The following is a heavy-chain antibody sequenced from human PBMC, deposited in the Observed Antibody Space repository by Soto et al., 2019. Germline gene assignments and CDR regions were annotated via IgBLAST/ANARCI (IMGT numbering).Heavy chain of an antibody. Sequence: QVQLVQSGAEVKKPGASVKVSCKASGYTFTSYGISWVRQAPGQGLEWMGWISAYNGNTNYAQKLQGRVTMTTDTSTSTAFMELRSLRSDDTAVYYCARDRGVSGYDLYYYYGMDVWGQGTTVTVSS. J-gene: IGHJ6*02. D-gene: IGHD5-12*01. V-gene: IGHV1-18*01. CDR1: GYTFTSYG. CDR2: ISAYNGNT. CDR3: ARDRGVSGYDLYYYYGMDV.